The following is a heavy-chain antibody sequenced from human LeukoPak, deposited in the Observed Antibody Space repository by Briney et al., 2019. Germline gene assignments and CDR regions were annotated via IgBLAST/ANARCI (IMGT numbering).Heavy chain of an antibody. CDR2: IYYSGST. Sequence: SETLSLTCTISGGSISSYYWSWIRQPPGKGLEWIGYIYYSGSTNYNPSLKSRVTISVDTSKNQFSLKLSSVTAADTAVYYCASLQVDRGYYFDYWGQGTLVTVSS. CDR1: GGSISSYY. D-gene: IGHD5-12*01. J-gene: IGHJ4*02. V-gene: IGHV4-59*08. CDR3: ASLQVDRGYYFDY.